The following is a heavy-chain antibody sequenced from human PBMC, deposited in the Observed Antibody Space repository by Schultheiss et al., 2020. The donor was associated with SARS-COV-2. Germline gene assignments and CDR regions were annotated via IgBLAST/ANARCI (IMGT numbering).Heavy chain of an antibody. D-gene: IGHD3-3*01. Sequence: SETLSLTCTVSGGSISSYYWSWIRQPPGKGLEWIGYIYYSGSTNYNPSLKSRVTISVDTSKNQFSLKLSSVTAADTAVYYCARSIFGVVKVFDYWGQGTLVTVAS. CDR2: IYYSGST. CDR3: ARSIFGVVKVFDY. V-gene: IGHV4-59*12. J-gene: IGHJ4*02. CDR1: GGSISSYY.